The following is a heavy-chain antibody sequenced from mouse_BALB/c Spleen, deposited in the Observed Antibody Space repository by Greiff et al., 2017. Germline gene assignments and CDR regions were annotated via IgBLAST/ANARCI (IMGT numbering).Heavy chain of an antibody. Sequence: QVQLQQPGAELVKPGASVKLSCKASGYTFTSYWMHWVKQRPGQGLEWIGEINPSNGRTNYNEKFKSKATLTVDKSSSTAYMQLSSLTSEDSAVYYCARGTVVGYYFDYWGQGTTLTVSS. V-gene: IGHV1S81*02. CDR1: GYTFTSYW. CDR2: INPSNGRT. J-gene: IGHJ2*01. CDR3: ARGTVVGYYFDY. D-gene: IGHD1-1*01.